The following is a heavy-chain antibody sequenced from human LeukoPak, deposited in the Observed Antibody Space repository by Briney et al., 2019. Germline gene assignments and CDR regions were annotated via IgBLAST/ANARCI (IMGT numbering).Heavy chain of an antibody. Sequence: GRSLRLSCAASGFTFSACAMHWVRQAPGKGLEWVAVISYDGNNKYYADSVKGRFTISRDNSKNTLYLQMNSLRVEDAAMYYCVSGGFYDFWSGYYTPFDYWGQGTLVTVSS. CDR1: GFTFSACA. CDR2: ISYDGNNK. J-gene: IGHJ4*02. D-gene: IGHD3-3*01. V-gene: IGHV3-30*01. CDR3: VSGGFYDFWSGYYTPFDY.